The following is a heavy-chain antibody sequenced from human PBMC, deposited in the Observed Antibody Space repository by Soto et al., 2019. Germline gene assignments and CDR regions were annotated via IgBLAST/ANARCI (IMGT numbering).Heavy chain of an antibody. CDR2: ISFNSGSI. CDR1: GFTFDDYA. D-gene: IGHD3-3*01. V-gene: IGHV3-9*01. Sequence: GGSLRLSCAASGFTFDDYAMHWVRQAPGKGLEWVSRISFNSGSIGYADSVKGRFTISRDNAKNSLYRQMNSLRAEDTALYFCAKGVTILGAAIYGLDVWDQGRTVAVSS. CDR3: AKGVTILGAAIYGLDV. J-gene: IGHJ6*02.